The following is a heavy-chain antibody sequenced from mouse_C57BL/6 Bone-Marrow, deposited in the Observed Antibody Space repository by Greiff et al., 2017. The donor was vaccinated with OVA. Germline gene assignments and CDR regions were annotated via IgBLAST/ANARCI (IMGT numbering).Heavy chain of an antibody. D-gene: IGHD1-1*01. CDR1: GYTFTSYW. J-gene: IGHJ2*01. CDR3: AAITTVVAPYYFDY. CDR2: IHPTNGST. V-gene: IGHV1-64*01. Sequence: QVQLQQPGAELVKPGASVKLSCKASGYTFTSYWMHWVKQRPGQGLEWIGMIHPTNGSTNYTEKFNSKATLPVDQSSSTAYMQRSSLTSEDSAVYYCAAITTVVAPYYFDYWGQGTTLTVSS.